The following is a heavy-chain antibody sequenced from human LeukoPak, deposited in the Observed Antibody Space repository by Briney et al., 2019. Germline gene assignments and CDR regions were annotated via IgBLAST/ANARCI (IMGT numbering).Heavy chain of an antibody. CDR2: INNDGSST. CDR1: GFTFSSYW. CDR3: AKTLTYYDFWSGYYTGILFDY. Sequence: GGSLRLSCAASGFTFSSYWMHWVRQAPGKGLVWVSRINNDGSSTIYADSVKGRFTISRDNAKNSLYLQMNSLRAEDTAVYYCAKTLTYYDFWSGYYTGILFDYWGQGTLVTVSS. D-gene: IGHD3-3*01. J-gene: IGHJ4*02. V-gene: IGHV3-74*01.